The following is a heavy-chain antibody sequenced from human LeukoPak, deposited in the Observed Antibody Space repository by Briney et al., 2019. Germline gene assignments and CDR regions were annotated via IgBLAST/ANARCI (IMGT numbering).Heavy chain of an antibody. D-gene: IGHD4-17*01. Sequence: PSETLSLTCTVSGYSISSGYYWGWIRQPPGKGLEWIGSIYHSGSTYYNPSLKSRVTISVDTSKNQFSLKLSSVTAADTAVYYCARGGTAVTYEYYFDYWGQGTLVTVSS. CDR3: ARGGTAVTYEYYFDY. CDR1: GYSISSGYY. J-gene: IGHJ4*02. CDR2: IYHSGST. V-gene: IGHV4-38-2*02.